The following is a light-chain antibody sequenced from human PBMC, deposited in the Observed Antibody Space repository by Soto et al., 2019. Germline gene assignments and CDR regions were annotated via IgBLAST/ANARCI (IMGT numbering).Light chain of an antibody. CDR3: HQFGSSPRT. V-gene: IGKV3-20*01. J-gene: IGKJ1*01. CDR1: QTVSSSN. CDR2: GAS. Sequence: EIVVTQSPGTLSLSPGERATLSCRASQTVSSSNLAWYQHKPGQAPKVVIYGASSRATGIPDRFSGSGSGTDFTLTISRLEPEDFAVYYCHQFGSSPRTFGQGTKVEIK.